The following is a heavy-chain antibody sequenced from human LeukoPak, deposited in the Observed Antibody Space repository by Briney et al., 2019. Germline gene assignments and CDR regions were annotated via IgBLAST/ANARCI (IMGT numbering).Heavy chain of an antibody. CDR2: IIPIFGTA. J-gene: IGHJ6*02. D-gene: IGHD6-19*01. Sequence: ASVKVSCKASGGTFSSYAISWVRQAPGQGLEWMGGIIPIFGTANYAQKFQGRVTITADESTSTAYMELSSLRSDDTAVYYCARDPLSSGWPYYYYYGMDVWGQGTTVTVSS. CDR3: ARDPLSSGWPYYYYYGMDV. CDR1: GGTFSSYA. V-gene: IGHV1-69*13.